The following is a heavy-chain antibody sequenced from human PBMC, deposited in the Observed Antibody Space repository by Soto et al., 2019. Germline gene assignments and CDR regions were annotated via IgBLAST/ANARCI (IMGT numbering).Heavy chain of an antibody. CDR2: ISTNGGST. J-gene: IGHJ4*02. CDR1: GFTFSSYA. V-gene: IGHV3-64D*06. D-gene: IGHD3-22*01. CDR3: VKGEYYYDSGGYYPFDY. Sequence: PGGSLRLSCSASGFTFSSYAMHWVRQAPGKGLEYVSSISTNGGSTHYADSVKGRFTISRDNSKNTQYLQMSSLRADDTAVYYCVKGEYYYDSGGYYPFDYWGQGTLVTVSS.